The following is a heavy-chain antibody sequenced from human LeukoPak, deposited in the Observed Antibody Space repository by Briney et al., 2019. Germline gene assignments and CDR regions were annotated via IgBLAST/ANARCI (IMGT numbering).Heavy chain of an antibody. V-gene: IGHV4-59*01. D-gene: IGHD6-13*01. J-gene: IGHJ6*03. CDR3: ARASSSYYYYMDV. CDR2: IYYSGST. CDR1: GGSISSYY. Sequence: SETLSLTCTVSGGSISSYYWSWIRQPPGKGLEWIGYIYYSGSTNYNPSLKSRVTISVDTSKNQFSLKLSSVTAADTAVYYCARASSSYYYYMDVWGKGTTVTISS.